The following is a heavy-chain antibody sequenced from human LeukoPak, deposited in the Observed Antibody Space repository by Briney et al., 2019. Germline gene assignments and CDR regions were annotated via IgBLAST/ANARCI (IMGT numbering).Heavy chain of an antibody. D-gene: IGHD6-13*01. V-gene: IGHV1-2*02. CDR1: GYTFTGYY. Sequence: GASVRVSCKASGYTFTGYYMHWVRQAPGQGLGWMGWINPNSGGTNYAQKFQGRVTMTRDTSISTAYMELSRLRSDDTAVYYCAREAGYSSSWQGDNWFDPWGQGTLVTVSS. CDR2: INPNSGGT. CDR3: AREAGYSSSWQGDNWFDP. J-gene: IGHJ5*02.